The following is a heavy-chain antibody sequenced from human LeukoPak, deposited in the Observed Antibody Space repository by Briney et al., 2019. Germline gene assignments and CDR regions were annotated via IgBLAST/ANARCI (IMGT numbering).Heavy chain of an antibody. Sequence: GGSLRLSCAASGFTFSTYTINWVRQTPGKGLEWVSSITSSSSHIYYADSLKGRFTISRDNAKNSLYLQMNSLRAEDTGVYYCARETSGATIDWWGQGILVTVSS. CDR3: ARETSGATIDW. V-gene: IGHV3-21*01. J-gene: IGHJ4*02. CDR2: ITSSSSHI. CDR1: GFTFSTYT. D-gene: IGHD1-26*01.